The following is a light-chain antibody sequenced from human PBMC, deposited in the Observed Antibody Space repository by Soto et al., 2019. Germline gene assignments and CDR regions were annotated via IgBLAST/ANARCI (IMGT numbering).Light chain of an antibody. CDR3: QQRSNRPAT. Sequence: EIVLTQSPATLSLSPGERATLSCRASQSVSSYLAWYQQKPGQAPRLLIYDASNRATAIPDRFSGSWSGTDFPLTISRLEPEDFAVYYCQQRSNRPATFGQGTNVEIK. J-gene: IGKJ1*01. V-gene: IGKV3-11*01. CDR1: QSVSSY. CDR2: DAS.